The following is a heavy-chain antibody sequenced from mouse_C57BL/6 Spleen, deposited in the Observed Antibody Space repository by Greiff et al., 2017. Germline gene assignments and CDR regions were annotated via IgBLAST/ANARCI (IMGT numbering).Heavy chain of an antibody. CDR1: GYTFTSYW. D-gene: IGHD2-12*01. CDR2: IDPSDSYT. Sequence: QVQLKQPGAELVMPGASVKLSCKASGYTFTSYWMHWVKQRPGQGLEWIGEIDPSDSYTNYNQKFKGKSTLTVDKSSSTAYMQLSSLTSEDSAVYYCARSQLRYFDVWGTGTTVTVSS. CDR3: ARSQLRYFDV. J-gene: IGHJ1*03. V-gene: IGHV1-69*01.